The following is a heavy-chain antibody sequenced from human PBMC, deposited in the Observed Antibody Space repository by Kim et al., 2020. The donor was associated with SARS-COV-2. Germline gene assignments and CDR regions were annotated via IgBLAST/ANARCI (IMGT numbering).Heavy chain of an antibody. CDR1: GFSLSTSGVG. Sequence: SGPTLVKPTQTLTLTCTFSGFSLSTSGVGVGWIRQPPGKALEWLALIYWDDDKRYSPSLKSRLTITKDTSKNQVVLTMTNMDPVDTATYYCAHRPWGLLGNAFDIWGQGTMVTVSS. CDR2: IYWDDDK. V-gene: IGHV2-5*02. J-gene: IGHJ3*02. D-gene: IGHD1-26*01. CDR3: AHRPWGLLGNAFDI.